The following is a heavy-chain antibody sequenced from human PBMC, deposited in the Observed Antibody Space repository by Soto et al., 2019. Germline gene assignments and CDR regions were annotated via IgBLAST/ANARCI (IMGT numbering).Heavy chain of an antibody. Sequence: QVQLVQSGAEVKKPGSSVKVSCKASGGTFSSYAISWVRQAPGQGLERMGGIIPIFGTANYAQKFQGRVTITADKSTSTAYMELSSLRSEDTAVYYCAGRYCSGGSCYGYYYYYGMDVWGQGTTVTVSS. CDR2: IIPIFGTA. D-gene: IGHD2-15*01. CDR1: GGTFSSYA. CDR3: AGRYCSGGSCYGYYYYYGMDV. J-gene: IGHJ6*02. V-gene: IGHV1-69*06.